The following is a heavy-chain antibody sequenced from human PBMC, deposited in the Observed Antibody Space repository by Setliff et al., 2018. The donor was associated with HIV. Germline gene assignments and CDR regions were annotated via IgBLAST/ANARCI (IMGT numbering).Heavy chain of an antibody. CDR1: GYIFTSYY. CDR3: ARGSGGYCSGGSCYFGFGLAL. CDR2: INPSGAIT. D-gene: IGHD2-15*01. Sequence: ASVKVSCKASGYIFTSYYVHWVRQAPGQGLEWMGIINPSGAITSYAQKFQGRVTMTRDMSTSTVYMELSSLRSEDTAVYYCARGSGGYCSGGSCYFGFGLALWGQGTTVTVSS. J-gene: IGHJ6*02. V-gene: IGHV1-46*01.